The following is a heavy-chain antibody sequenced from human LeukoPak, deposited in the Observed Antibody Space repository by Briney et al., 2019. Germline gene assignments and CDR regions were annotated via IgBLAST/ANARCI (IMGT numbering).Heavy chain of an antibody. V-gene: IGHV3-21*01. CDR2: ISSSSSYI. Sequence: GGSLRLSCAASGFTFSSYSMNWVRQAPGKGLEWVSSISSSSSYIYYADSVKGRFAISRDNAKNSLYLQMNSPGAEDTAVYYCASQDSSGYIDYWGQGTLVTVSS. CDR1: GFTFSSYS. D-gene: IGHD3-22*01. CDR3: ASQDSSGYIDY. J-gene: IGHJ4*02.